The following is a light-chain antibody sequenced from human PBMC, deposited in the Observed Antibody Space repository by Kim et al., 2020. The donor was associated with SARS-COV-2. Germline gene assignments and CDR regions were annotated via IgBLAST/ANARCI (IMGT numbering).Light chain of an antibody. J-gene: IGKJ3*01. CDR2: KVS. CDR1: QSLVYRDGNTY. CDR3: MQCTHWPFT. V-gene: IGKV2-30*01. Sequence: PAPCPWRSRQSLVYRDGNTYLNWFHQQPGQSPRRLIYKVSNRDSGVPDRFSGSGSGTDFTLQISRVEAEDVWVYYCMQCTHWPFTFGPGTKVDIK.